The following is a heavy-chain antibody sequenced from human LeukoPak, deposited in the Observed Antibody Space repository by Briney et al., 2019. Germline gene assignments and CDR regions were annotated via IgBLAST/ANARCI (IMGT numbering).Heavy chain of an antibody. CDR3: AKDRFGRYGGRILWDY. J-gene: IGHJ4*02. CDR1: GFTFSSYA. Sequence: GGSLRLSCAASGFTFSSYAMSWVRQAPGKGLEWVSAISGSGGSTYYADSVKGRFTISRDNSKNTLYLQMNSLRAEDTAVYYCAKDRFGRYGGRILWDYWGQGTLVTVSS. D-gene: IGHD2-15*01. V-gene: IGHV3-23*01. CDR2: ISGSGGST.